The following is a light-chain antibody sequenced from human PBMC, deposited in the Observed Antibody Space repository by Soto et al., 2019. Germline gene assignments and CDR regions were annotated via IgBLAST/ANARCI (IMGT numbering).Light chain of an antibody. Sequence: QSVLTQPASVSGSPGQSITVSCTGTSSDVGGYNFVSWYQQHPDKAPKLVIYDVTNRPSGVSNRFSGSKSGNTASLTISGLQAEDEAYYYCSSQPSISTYVFGTGTQVTVL. CDR3: SSQPSISTYV. CDR2: DVT. CDR1: SSDVGGYNF. J-gene: IGLJ1*01. V-gene: IGLV2-14*01.